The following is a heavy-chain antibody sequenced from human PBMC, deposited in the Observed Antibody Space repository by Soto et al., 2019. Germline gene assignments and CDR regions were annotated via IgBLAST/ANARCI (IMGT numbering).Heavy chain of an antibody. CDR1: GGSFRDYY. Sequence: QVQLQQWGAGLLKPSETLSLTCAVYGGSFRDYYWSWIRQSPGKGLEWIGEINHRGSTTYNPSLKSRVTMSLVTSKTQFPLELRSVTPAHTVVYYCARLVNGEFDYRGQRCPSTVSS. J-gene: IGHJ4*02. CDR2: INHRGST. V-gene: IGHV4-34*02. D-gene: IGHD4-17*01. CDR3: ARLVNGEFDY.